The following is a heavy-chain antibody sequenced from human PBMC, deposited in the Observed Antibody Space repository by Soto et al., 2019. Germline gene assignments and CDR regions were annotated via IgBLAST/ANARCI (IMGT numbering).Heavy chain of an antibody. J-gene: IGHJ4*02. D-gene: IGHD6-6*01. V-gene: IGHV3-21*01. CDR1: GFTFISYS. CDR2: ISSSSSYI. CDR3: ASSSSSSTYYFDY. Sequence: GGSLRLSCGASGFTFISYSMNWGLQSPGKGLGWVSSISSSSSYIYYADSVKGRCTISRDNAKNSMYLQMNSLRAEAKAVSYCASSSSSSTYYFDYCGQGNLVTVSS.